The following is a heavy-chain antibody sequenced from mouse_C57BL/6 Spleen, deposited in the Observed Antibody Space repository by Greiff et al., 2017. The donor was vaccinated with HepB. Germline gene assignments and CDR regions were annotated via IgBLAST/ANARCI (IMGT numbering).Heavy chain of an antibody. CDR2: IYPSDSET. V-gene: IGHV1-61*01. J-gene: IGHJ2*01. D-gene: IGHD2-3*01. CDR1: GYTFTSYW. CDR3: ARGGYDGYYLYYFDY. Sequence: QVQLQQPGAELVRPGSSVKLSCKASGYTFTSYWMDWVKQRPGQGLEWIGNIYPSDSETHYNQKFKDKATLTVDKSSSTAYMQLSSLTSEDSAVYYCARGGYDGYYLYYFDYWGQGTTLTVSS.